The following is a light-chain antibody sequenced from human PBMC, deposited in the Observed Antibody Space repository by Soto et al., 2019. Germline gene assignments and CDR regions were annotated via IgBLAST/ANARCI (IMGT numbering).Light chain of an antibody. J-gene: IGKJ2*02. CDR2: GAS. CDR1: QSVSSSY. V-gene: IGKV3-20*01. Sequence: EIVLTQSPGTLSLSPGERATLSCRASQSVSSSYLAWYQQKPGQAPRLLIYGASSRATGIPDRFSGSGSGTDFTLPIRRLEPEDFAVYYCQQYGSSRTFGQGTKLEIK. CDR3: QQYGSSRT.